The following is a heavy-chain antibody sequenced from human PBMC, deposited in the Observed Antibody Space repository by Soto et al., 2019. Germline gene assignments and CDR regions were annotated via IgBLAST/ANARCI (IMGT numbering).Heavy chain of an antibody. CDR2: INPNSGGT. V-gene: IGHV1-2*04. J-gene: IGHJ6*03. Sequence: ASVKVSCKASGYTFTGYYMHWVRQAPGQGLEWMGWINPNSGGTNYAQKFQGWVTMTRDTSISTAYMELSRLGSDDTAVYYCARAARAYYYYYMDVWGKGTTVTVSS. CDR1: GYTFTGYY. CDR3: ARAARAYYYYYMDV.